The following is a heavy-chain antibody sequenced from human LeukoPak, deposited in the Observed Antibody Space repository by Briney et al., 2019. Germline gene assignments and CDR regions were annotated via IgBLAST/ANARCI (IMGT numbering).Heavy chain of an antibody. D-gene: IGHD1-26*01. CDR1: GFTFSRYS. CDR3: AKDRQPWELRSFCDY. CDR2: ISSSSSYI. V-gene: IGHV3-21*01. Sequence: GGSLRLSCAASGFTFSRYSVNWVRQAPGKGLEWVSSISSSSSYIYYADSVKGRFTISRDNAKNSLYLQMNSLRAEDTAVYYCAKDRQPWELRSFCDYWGQGTLVTVSS. J-gene: IGHJ4*02.